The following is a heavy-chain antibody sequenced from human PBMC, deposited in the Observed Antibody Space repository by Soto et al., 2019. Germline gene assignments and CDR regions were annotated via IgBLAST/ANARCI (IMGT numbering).Heavy chain of an antibody. CDR1: GDSISNSRW. CDR2: IFHSGDT. Sequence: QVQLQESGPGLVKPSGTLSLTCAVSGDSISNSRWWTWVRQPPGKGLEWIGDIFHSGDTNYNPSLKSRVFISVEKSQTQFSLKVSSVTAADTAVYYCAYSTGWYRHDVWGQGTVVTVSS. CDR3: AYSTGWYRHDV. V-gene: IGHV4-4*02. D-gene: IGHD6-19*01. J-gene: IGHJ3*01.